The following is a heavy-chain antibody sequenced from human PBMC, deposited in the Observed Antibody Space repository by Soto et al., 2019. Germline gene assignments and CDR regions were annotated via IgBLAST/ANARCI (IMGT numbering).Heavy chain of an antibody. CDR3: AILLRSKYFQH. J-gene: IGHJ1*01. CDR1: GYTVTSSG. V-gene: IGHV1-18*01. CDR2: ISAYNGNT. D-gene: IGHD3-16*01. Sequence: GAPVEVARKASGYTVTSSGVTGVRQAPGQGLEWMGWISAYNGNTNYAQKLQGRVTMTTDTSTSTAYMELRSLRSDDTALYYCAILLRSKYFQHWGQGTLVTVSS.